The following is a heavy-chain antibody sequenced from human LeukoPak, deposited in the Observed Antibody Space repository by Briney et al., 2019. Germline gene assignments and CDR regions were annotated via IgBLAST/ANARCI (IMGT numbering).Heavy chain of an antibody. CDR3: ARDVGDEGNY. CDR2: IYSGGST. Sequence: GGSLRLSCAASGFTVSTNYMTWVRQAPGKGLEWVSVIYSGGSTYYADSVKGRFTISRDNSKNTLYLQMSSLRTADTAVYYCARDVGDEGNYWGQGTLVTVSS. D-gene: IGHD3-16*01. J-gene: IGHJ4*02. V-gene: IGHV3-53*01. CDR1: GFTVSTNY.